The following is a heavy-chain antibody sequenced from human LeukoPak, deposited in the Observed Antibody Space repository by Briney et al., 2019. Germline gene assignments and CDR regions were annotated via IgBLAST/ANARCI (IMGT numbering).Heavy chain of an antibody. CDR3: VRSTGYFYYGMGV. Sequence: GGSLRLSCAASGFSFSNYAMYWVRQAPGEGLEWVSGISGGGDTTYASSVKGLFTISTDNSRNSVYLEMDNLRAEGMAVYYCVRSTGYFYYGMGVWGQGTTVTVS. CDR1: GFSFSNYA. CDR2: ISGGGDT. D-gene: IGHD3-9*01. V-gene: IGHV3-23*01. J-gene: IGHJ6*02.